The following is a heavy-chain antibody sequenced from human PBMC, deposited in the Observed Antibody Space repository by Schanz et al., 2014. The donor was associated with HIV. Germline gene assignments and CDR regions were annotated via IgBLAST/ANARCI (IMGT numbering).Heavy chain of an antibody. CDR3: EKGMRQWLVLGVSDY. J-gene: IGHJ4*02. V-gene: IGHV3-30*18. D-gene: IGHD6-19*01. CDR1: GFIFSNYG. CDR2: SSHDGSVK. Sequence: QFHLLESGGGVVQPGRSLRLSCVGSGFIFSNYGIHWVRQAPGKGLEWVAVSSHDGSVKFYGDSVKGRFTISRDNSKKKREMQMNSLRAEDAAREEWEKGMRQWLVLGVSDYWGQGTLVTVSS.